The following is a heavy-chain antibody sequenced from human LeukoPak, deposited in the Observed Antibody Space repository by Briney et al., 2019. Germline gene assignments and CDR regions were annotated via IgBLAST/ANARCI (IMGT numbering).Heavy chain of an antibody. CDR1: GVTFSSYA. V-gene: IGHV3-23*01. D-gene: IGHD3-9*01. CDR2: ISGSGGST. Sequence: GGSLRLSCAASGVTFSSYAMSWVRQAPGKGLEWVSAISGSGGSTYYADSVKGRFTISRDNSKNTLYLQMNSLRAEDTAVYYCATSPADYDILTGYPIGWFDPWGQGTLVTVSS. CDR3: ATSPADYDILTGYPIGWFDP. J-gene: IGHJ5*02.